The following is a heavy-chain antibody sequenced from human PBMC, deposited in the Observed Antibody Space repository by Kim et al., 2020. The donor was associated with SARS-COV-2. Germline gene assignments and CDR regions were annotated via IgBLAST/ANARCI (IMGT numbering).Heavy chain of an antibody. CDR1: GYTFTSYY. V-gene: IGHV1-46*01. CDR3: ARGDSSGYYNLYYFDY. Sequence: ASVKVSCKASGYTFTSYYMHWVRQAPGQGLEWMGIINPSGGSTSYAQKFQGRVTMTRDTSTSTVYMELSSLRSEDTAVYFCARGDSSGYYNLYYFDYWGQGTLVTVSS. D-gene: IGHD3-22*01. CDR2: INPSGGST. J-gene: IGHJ4*02.